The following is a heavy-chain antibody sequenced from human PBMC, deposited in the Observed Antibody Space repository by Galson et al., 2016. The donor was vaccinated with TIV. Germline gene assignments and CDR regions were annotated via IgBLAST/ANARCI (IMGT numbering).Heavy chain of an antibody. V-gene: IGHV3-23*01. CDR1: GFTFHSYA. J-gene: IGHJ4*02. D-gene: IGHD2-21*01. CDR2: INGGGTT. Sequence: SLRLSCAASGFTFHSYAMTWVRQVPGKGLGWVSGINGGGTTYYADSVKGRFTISRDNSKKSLSLQMNNLRAEDTAVYYCVKDKQWVADCGDSWGQGTLVIVSS. CDR3: VKDKQWVADCGDS.